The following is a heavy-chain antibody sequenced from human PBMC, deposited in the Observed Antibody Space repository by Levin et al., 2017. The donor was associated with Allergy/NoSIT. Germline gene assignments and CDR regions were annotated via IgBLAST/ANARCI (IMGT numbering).Heavy chain of an antibody. CDR2: INTGGDNT. CDR1: GFIFSTDA. Sequence: PGGSLRLSCSASGFIFSTDALYWVRQAPGKGLEYVSAINTGGDNTQYADSVKGRFTISRDNSRNMLYLQMSSLRVEDTAVYYCVKFGWLSVGDYWGQGTLVTVSS. D-gene: IGHD3-22*01. V-gene: IGHV3-64D*06. CDR3: VKFGWLSVGDY. J-gene: IGHJ4*02.